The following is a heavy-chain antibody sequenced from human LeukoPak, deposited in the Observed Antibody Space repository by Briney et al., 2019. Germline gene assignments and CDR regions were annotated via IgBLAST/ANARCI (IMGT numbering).Heavy chain of an antibody. V-gene: IGHV4-38-2*02. CDR2: IYHGGST. CDR1: GYSISSGYY. J-gene: IGHJ4*02. Sequence: PSETLSLTCTVSGYSISSGYYWGWIRQPPGKGLEWIGSIYHGGSTYYNPSLKSRVTMSVDTSKNQFSLKLSSVTAADTAVYYCARDRYYYDSSGYYVFDYWGQGTLVTVSS. CDR3: ARDRYYYDSSGYYVFDY. D-gene: IGHD3-22*01.